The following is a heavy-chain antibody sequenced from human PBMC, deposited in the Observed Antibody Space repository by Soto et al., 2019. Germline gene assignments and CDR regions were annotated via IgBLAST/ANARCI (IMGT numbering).Heavy chain of an antibody. Sequence: GGSLRLSCAASGFTLSSYSMNWVRQAPGKGLEWVSSISSSSSYIYYADSVKGRFTISRDNAKNSLYLQMNSLRAEDTAVYYCARGGDLTTGDYWGQGTLVTVSS. CDR3: ARGGDLTTGDY. CDR2: ISSSSSYI. CDR1: GFTLSSYS. D-gene: IGHD4-17*01. V-gene: IGHV3-21*01. J-gene: IGHJ4*02.